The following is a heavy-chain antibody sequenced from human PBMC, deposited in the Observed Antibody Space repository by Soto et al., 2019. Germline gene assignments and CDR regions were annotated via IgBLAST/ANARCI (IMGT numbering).Heavy chain of an antibody. J-gene: IGHJ4*02. V-gene: IGHV3-9*01. CDR2: ISWNSGSI. CDR1: GFTFDDYA. D-gene: IGHD6-19*01. CDR3: AKGTTSSGWFSFDY. Sequence: EVQLVESGGGLLQPGRSLRLSCAASGFTFDDYAMHWVRQAPGKGLEWVSGISWNSGSIGYADSVKGRFTISRDNAKNSLYLQMNSLRAEDTALYYCAKGTTSSGWFSFDYWGQGTLVTVSS.